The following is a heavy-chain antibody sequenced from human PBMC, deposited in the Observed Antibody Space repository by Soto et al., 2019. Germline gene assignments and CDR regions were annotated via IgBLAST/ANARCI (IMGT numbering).Heavy chain of an antibody. CDR3: ARQGFGALHGLVDA. Sequence: SETLSLTCTVSGGSISSYHWSWIRQTPGKGLEWIGYVHYSWGSNYNPSLKSRVAISLDTSKSQFSLKLTSVTATDTAVYYCARQGFGALHGLVDAWGKGTTVTVPS. CDR1: GGSISSYH. CDR2: VHYSWGS. D-gene: IGHD3-10*01. V-gene: IGHV4-59*08. J-gene: IGHJ6*04.